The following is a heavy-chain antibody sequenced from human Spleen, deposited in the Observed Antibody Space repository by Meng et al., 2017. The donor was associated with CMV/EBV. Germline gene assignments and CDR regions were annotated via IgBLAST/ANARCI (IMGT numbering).Heavy chain of an antibody. CDR3: ARVFRAARRRWFDP. Sequence: SGGSISSSSYYWGWIRQPPGKGLEWIGSIYYSGSTYYNPSLKSRVTISVDTSKNQFSLKLSSVTAADTAVYYCARVFRAARRRWFDPWGQGTLVTVSS. CDR1: GGSISSSSYY. J-gene: IGHJ5*02. D-gene: IGHD6-6*01. CDR2: IYYSGST. V-gene: IGHV4-39*07.